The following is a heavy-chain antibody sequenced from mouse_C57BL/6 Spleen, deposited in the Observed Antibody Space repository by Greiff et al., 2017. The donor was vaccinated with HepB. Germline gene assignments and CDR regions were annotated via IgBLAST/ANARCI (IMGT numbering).Heavy chain of an antibody. V-gene: IGHV1-54*01. CDR3: ARGGEGVFDY. CDR1: GYAFTNYL. CDR2: INPGSGGT. J-gene: IGHJ2*01. Sequence: QVQLQQSGAELVRPGTSVKVSCKASGYAFTNYLIEWVKQRPGQGLEWIGVINPGSGGTNYNEKFKGKAKLTADKSTSTASMQLSTLTSEDSAVYFCARGGEGVFDYWGQGTTLTVSS.